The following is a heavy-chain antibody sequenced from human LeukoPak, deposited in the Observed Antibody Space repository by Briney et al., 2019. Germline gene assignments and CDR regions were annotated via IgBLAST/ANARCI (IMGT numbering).Heavy chain of an antibody. V-gene: IGHV1-69*04. D-gene: IGHD4-17*01. CDR2: IIPILGIA. CDR1: GYTFTSYA. CDR3: ARDYDGDYSFDY. J-gene: IGHJ4*02. Sequence: SVKVSCKASGYTFTSYAISWVRQAPGQGLEWMGRIIPILGIANYAQKFQGRVTITADKSTSTAYMELSSLRSEDTAVYYCARDYDGDYSFDYWGQGTLATVSS.